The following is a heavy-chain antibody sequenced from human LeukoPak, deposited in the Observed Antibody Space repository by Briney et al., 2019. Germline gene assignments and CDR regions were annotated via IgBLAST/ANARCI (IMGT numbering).Heavy chain of an antibody. D-gene: IGHD2-15*01. CDR3: ARGASRSFDY. Sequence: ASVKVSCKASGYTFTDYYIHWVRQAPGQGLEWMGWIDPNSGGTNFAQKFQGRVTMTTDTSITTAYMELSSLRSEDTAVYYCARGASRSFDYWGQGTLVTVSS. V-gene: IGHV1-2*02. J-gene: IGHJ4*02. CDR1: GYTFTDYY. CDR2: IDPNSGGT.